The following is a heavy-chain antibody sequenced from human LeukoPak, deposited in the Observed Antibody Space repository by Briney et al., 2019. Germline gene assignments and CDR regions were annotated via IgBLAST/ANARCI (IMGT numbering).Heavy chain of an antibody. D-gene: IGHD4-17*01. Sequence: KPSETLSLTCTVSGGSISSYYWSWIRQPPGKGLEWIGYNYYSGSTNYNPSLNSRVTISVDTSKNQFSLKLNSVTAADTAVYYCAAYGDHIGHFDCWGQGTLVTVSS. CDR1: GGSISSYY. CDR3: AAYGDHIGHFDC. V-gene: IGHV4-59*01. CDR2: NYYSGST. J-gene: IGHJ4*02.